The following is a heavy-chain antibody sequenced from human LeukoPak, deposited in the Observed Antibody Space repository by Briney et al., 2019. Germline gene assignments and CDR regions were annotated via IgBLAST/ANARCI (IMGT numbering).Heavy chain of an antibody. D-gene: IGHD4-23*01. CDR2: IYSGGST. CDR3: ARELDYGGNSYFDY. V-gene: IGHV3-66*02. J-gene: IGHJ4*02. Sequence: GGSLRLSCAASGFTVSSNYMSWVRQAPGKGLEWASVIYSGGSTYYADSVKGRFTISRDSSKNTLYLQMNSLRAEDTAVYYCARELDYGGNSYFDYWGQGTLVTVSS. CDR1: GFTVSSNY.